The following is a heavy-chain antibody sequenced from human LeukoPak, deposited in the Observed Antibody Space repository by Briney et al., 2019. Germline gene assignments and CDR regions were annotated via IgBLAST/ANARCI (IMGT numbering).Heavy chain of an antibody. CDR2: IKQDGSEK. J-gene: IGHJ4*02. D-gene: IGHD3-9*01. V-gene: IGHV3-7*01. CDR1: GFTFSSFS. Sequence: GGSLRLSCAASGFTFSSFSMNWVRQAPGKGLEWVANIKQDGSEKYYVDSVKGRFTISRDNVKNSLYLQMNSLRAEDTAVYYCARGRGGYYDILTGYLKKYYFDYWGQGTLVTVSS. CDR3: ARGRGGYYDILTGYLKKYYFDY.